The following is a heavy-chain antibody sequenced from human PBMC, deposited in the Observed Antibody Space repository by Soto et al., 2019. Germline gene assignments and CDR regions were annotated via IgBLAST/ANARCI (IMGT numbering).Heavy chain of an antibody. Sequence: ASVKVSCKASGYTFTSYGISWVRQAPGQGLEWMGWISAYNGNTNYAQKLQGRVTMTTDTSTSTAYMELRRLRSDDTAVYYCARDGHTMVGYYGMDVWGQGTTVTVSS. J-gene: IGHJ6*02. D-gene: IGHD2-15*01. V-gene: IGHV1-18*04. CDR1: GYTFTSYG. CDR2: ISAYNGNT. CDR3: ARDGHTMVGYYGMDV.